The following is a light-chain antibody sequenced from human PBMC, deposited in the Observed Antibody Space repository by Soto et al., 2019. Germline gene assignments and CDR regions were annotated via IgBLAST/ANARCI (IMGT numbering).Light chain of an antibody. CDR2: GAF. CDR3: QQFFSAVLT. V-gene: IGKV1-39*01. Sequence: DIQLTQSPSSLSASLGDSITITCRASETISTFLNWYQLQPGKAPRLLVYGAFYLQVGVPVRFRASGSGTLFTLTIDNLHREDLASYFCQQFFSAVLTFGGGTRVDI. J-gene: IGKJ4*01. CDR1: ETISTF.